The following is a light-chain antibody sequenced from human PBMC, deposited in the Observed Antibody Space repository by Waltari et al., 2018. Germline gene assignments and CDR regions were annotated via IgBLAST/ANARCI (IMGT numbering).Light chain of an antibody. J-gene: IGKJ1*01. CDR1: QSLLHSNGKTY. CDR3: MQALQNPRT. CDR2: RVS. Sequence: DIVMTQTPLSLPVTPGEPASVSCRSSQSLLHSNGKTYLYWYLKKPGQPPRLLLYRVSNRFSGVPDRFSGSGSGTDFTLKISRVEAEDVGVYYCMQALQNPRTFGQGTKVEIK. V-gene: IGKV2D-29*01.